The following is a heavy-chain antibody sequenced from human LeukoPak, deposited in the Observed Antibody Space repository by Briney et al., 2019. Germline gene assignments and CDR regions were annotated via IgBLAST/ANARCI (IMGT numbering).Heavy chain of an antibody. J-gene: IGHJ5*02. CDR2: ISPNSGDT. CDR1: GYTFTGYY. Sequence: VASVKVSCKASGYTFTGYYMNWVRQAPGQGGEWMGWISPNSGDTNYSQKFQGRVTMTRDTSISTAYMELSRLRSDDTAVYYCARPPTGYYGNWFDPWGQGTLVTVSS. D-gene: IGHD3-9*01. CDR3: ARPPTGYYGNWFDP. V-gene: IGHV1-2*02.